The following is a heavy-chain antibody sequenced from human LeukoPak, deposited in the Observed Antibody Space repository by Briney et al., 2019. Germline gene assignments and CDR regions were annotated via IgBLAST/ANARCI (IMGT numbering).Heavy chain of an antibody. D-gene: IGHD3-3*01. CDR3: ATDRGWRTSGYYLYYFEY. Sequence: GGSLRLSCAASGFIFSDHYMDWVRQAPGKGLEWVASIKHDGSEKYYVDSVRGRFTISRDNTMNSLYLQMSSLRAEDTAVYYCATDRGWRTSGYYLYYFEYWGQGTLVTVSS. CDR2: IKHDGSEK. CDR1: GFIFSDHY. V-gene: IGHV3-7*01. J-gene: IGHJ4*02.